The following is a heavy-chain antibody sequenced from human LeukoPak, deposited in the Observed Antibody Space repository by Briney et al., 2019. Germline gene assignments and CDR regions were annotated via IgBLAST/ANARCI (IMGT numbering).Heavy chain of an antibody. CDR3: ARTPSSGWYIRKSGSYFDY. Sequence: PGGSLRLSCAAFGFTFSSYAMHWIRQPPGKGLEWIGYIYYSGSTNYNPSLKSRVTISVDTSKNQFSLKLSSVTAADTAVYYCARTPSSGWYIRKSGSYFDYWGQGTLVTVSS. D-gene: IGHD6-19*01. CDR2: IYYSGST. CDR1: GFTFSSYA. J-gene: IGHJ4*02. V-gene: IGHV4-59*01.